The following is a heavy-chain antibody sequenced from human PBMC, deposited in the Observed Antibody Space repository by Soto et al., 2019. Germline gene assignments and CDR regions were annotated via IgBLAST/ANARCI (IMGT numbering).Heavy chain of an antibody. CDR2: IDHSGYT. D-gene: IGHD3-3*01. CDR1: GGSFSGYY. CDR3: ARVRDWFDP. V-gene: IGHV4-34*01. J-gene: IGHJ5*02. Sequence: SETLSLTCAVYGGSFSGYYWNWIRQPPGKGLGWIGEIDHSGYTNYNPSLKSRVTISVDTSKNQFSLRLTSVTAADTAVYYCARVRDWFDPWGQGTLVTVSS.